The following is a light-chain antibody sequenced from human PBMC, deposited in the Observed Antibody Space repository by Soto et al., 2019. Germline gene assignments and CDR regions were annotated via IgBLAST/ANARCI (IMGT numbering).Light chain of an antibody. J-gene: IGKJ5*01. Sequence: EIVLTQSPATLSLSPGERATLSCRASQSVGSYLAWYQQKPGQAPRLLIYDASNTATGIPARFTGSGSGTAFTLSISSLEPEDFAVYYCQQRSNWPPSITFGKGTRLEFK. CDR3: QQRSNWPPSIT. V-gene: IGKV3-11*01. CDR1: QSVGSY. CDR2: DAS.